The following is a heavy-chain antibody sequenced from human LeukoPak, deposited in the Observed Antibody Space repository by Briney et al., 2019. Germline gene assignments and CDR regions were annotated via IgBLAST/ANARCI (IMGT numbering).Heavy chain of an antibody. J-gene: IGHJ4*02. CDR3: ARDRAKGYSYGYFDY. CDR1: GFTFSSYE. V-gene: IGHV3-48*03. D-gene: IGHD5-18*01. CDR2: ISSSGSTI. Sequence: GGSLRLSCAASGFTFSSYEMNWVRQAPGKGLKWVSYISSSGSTIYYADSVKGRFTISRDNAKNSLYLQMNSLRAEDTAVYYCARDRAKGYSYGYFDYWGQGTLVTVSS.